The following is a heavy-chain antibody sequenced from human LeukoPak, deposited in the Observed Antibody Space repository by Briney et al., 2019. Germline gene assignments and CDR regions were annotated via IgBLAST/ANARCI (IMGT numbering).Heavy chain of an antibody. Sequence: PGGSLRLSCAASGFTFSSYSMNWVRQAPGKGLEWVSSISSSSSYIYYADSVKGRFTISRDNAKNSLYLQMNSLRAEDTAVYYCARADGDYDGSFDYWGQGTLVTVSS. CDR2: ISSSSSYI. J-gene: IGHJ4*02. V-gene: IGHV3-21*01. CDR3: ARADGDYDGSFDY. CDR1: GFTFSSYS. D-gene: IGHD3-22*01.